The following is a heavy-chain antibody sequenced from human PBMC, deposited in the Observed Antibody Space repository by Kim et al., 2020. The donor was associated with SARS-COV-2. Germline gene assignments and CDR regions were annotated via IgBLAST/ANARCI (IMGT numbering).Heavy chain of an antibody. CDR1: GFIFHEYT. J-gene: IGHJ4*02. V-gene: IGHV3-43*01. CDR3: AKEKSRIWDF. CDR2: ITWDGDST. Sequence: GGSLRLSCAASGFIFHEYTMHWVRQAPGKGLEWVALITWDGDSTFYADSVRDRFTISRDNSENSLYMQMNSLTIEDSALYYCAKEKSRIWDFWGQATLVT. D-gene: IGHD3-16*01.